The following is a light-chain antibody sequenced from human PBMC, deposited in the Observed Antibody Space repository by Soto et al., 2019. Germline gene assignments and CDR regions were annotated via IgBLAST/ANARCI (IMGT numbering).Light chain of an antibody. V-gene: IGLV1-44*01. CDR3: AAWDDSLNGRV. Sequence: QAVANQPPSASGTPGQRVTVSCSGSSSNIGLNTVNWYQQVPGAAPKLLIYTNDQRPSGVPKRFSGSKSGTSASLAISGLQSEDEADYYCAAWDDSLNGRVFGGATKVTVL. CDR2: TND. CDR1: SSNIGLNT. J-gene: IGLJ3*02.